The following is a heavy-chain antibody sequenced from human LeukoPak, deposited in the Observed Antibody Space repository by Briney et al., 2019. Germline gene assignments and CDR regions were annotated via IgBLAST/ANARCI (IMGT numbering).Heavy chain of an antibody. V-gene: IGHV4-59*01. CDR2: IYYGGST. Sequence: SETLSLTCTVSGGSISSYYWSWIRQPPGKGLEWIGYIYYGGSTNYNPSLKSRVTISVDTSKNQFSLKLSSVTAADTAVYYCARAHGGWYGYNWFDPWGQGTLVTVSS. CDR1: GGSISSYY. CDR3: ARAHGGWYGYNWFDP. D-gene: IGHD6-19*01. J-gene: IGHJ5*02.